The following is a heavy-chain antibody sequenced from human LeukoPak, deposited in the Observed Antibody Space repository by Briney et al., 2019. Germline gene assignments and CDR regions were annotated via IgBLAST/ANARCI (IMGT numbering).Heavy chain of an antibody. V-gene: IGHV3-30*02. Sequence: GGSLRLSCAASGFTFSSYAMSWVRQAPGKGLEWVAFIPYDGSDKNYADSVKGRFTISRDNSKNTLYLQMNSLRAEDTAVYYCAKGRTRYQLLPHDAFDIWGQGTMVTVSS. CDR2: IPYDGSDK. CDR3: AKGRTRYQLLPHDAFDI. CDR1: GFTFSSYA. D-gene: IGHD2-2*01. J-gene: IGHJ3*02.